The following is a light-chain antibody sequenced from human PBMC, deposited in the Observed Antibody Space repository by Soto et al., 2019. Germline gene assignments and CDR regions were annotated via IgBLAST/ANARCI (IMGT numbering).Light chain of an antibody. V-gene: IGKV1-17*01. J-gene: IGKJ2*01. Sequence: DIQMTQSPSSLSASVGDRVIITCRASQGIGSLLGWYQQKPEKAPKRLIYAASSLESGVPSRFSGSGSRTEFTLTITSLQPEDFATYYCLQHHTYPYTFGQGTKLEIK. CDR3: LQHHTYPYT. CDR1: QGIGSL. CDR2: AAS.